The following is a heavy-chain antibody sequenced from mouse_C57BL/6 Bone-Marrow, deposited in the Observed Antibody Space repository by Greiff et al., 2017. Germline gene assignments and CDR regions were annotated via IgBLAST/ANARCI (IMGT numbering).Heavy chain of an antibody. CDR1: GSNINDAY. CDR3: TAWVGDCDGGY. J-gene: IGHJ4*01. Sequence: EVQLQQSGAELVRPGASVKLSCTASGSNINDAYMHWVKQRPVQGLEWIGWIDPENGDTEYASKFQGKATITADTTSNTAYLQLSSLTSKDTAVDYYTAWVGDCDGGYWGQGTSVTVSS. CDR2: IDPENGDT. D-gene: IGHD1-1*02. V-gene: IGHV14-4*01.